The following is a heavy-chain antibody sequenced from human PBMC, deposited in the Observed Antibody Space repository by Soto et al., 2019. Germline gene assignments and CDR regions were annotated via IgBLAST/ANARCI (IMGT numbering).Heavy chain of an antibody. Sequence: GESLKISCAASGFTFSSYAMSWVRQAPGKGLEWVSAISGSGGSTYYADSVKGRFTISRDNSKNTLYLQMNSLRAEDTAVYYCAKDEPYGDWYFDLWGRGTLVTVSS. CDR2: ISGSGGST. V-gene: IGHV3-23*01. CDR3: AKDEPYGDWYFDL. D-gene: IGHD4-17*01. CDR1: GFTFSSYA. J-gene: IGHJ2*01.